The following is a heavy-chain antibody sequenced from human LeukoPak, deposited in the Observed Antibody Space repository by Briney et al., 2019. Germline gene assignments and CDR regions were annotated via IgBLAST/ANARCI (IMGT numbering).Heavy chain of an antibody. CDR1: GFTFSSYE. V-gene: IGHV3-48*03. CDR3: ARDHSTVTTWVDY. J-gene: IGHJ4*02. Sequence: GSLRPSCAASGFTFSSYEMNWVRQAPGKGLEWVSYISSGGTTIYYADSVKGRFTISRDNAKNSLFLQMNNLRAEDTAVYYCARDHSTVTTWVDYWGQGTLVTVSS. CDR2: ISSGGTTI. D-gene: IGHD4-17*01.